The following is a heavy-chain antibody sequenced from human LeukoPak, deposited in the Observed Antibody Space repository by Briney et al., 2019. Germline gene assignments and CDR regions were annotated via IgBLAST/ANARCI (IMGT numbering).Heavy chain of an antibody. CDR2: ITPYNGNT. D-gene: IGHD2-15*01. CDR1: GYSFTSYD. V-gene: IGHV1-18*01. J-gene: IGHJ4*02. CDR3: ARLNNAANFLDY. Sequence: ASVKVSCKASGYSFTSYDISWVRQAPGQGLDWVGWITPYNGNTDYGQKVQGRVTMTADTSTSTAYMELRSLISDDTAIYYCARLNNAANFLDYWGQGTLVTVSS.